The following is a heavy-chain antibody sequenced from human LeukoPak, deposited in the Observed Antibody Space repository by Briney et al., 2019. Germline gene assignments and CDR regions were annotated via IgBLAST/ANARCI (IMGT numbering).Heavy chain of an antibody. D-gene: IGHD3-3*01. CDR2: IKQDGSEK. J-gene: IGHJ6*03. Sequence: QPEGSLRLSCAASGFTFSSVSMSWVRQAPGKGLEWVANIKQDGSEKYYVDSVKGRFTISRDNAKNSLHLQMNSLRAEDTAVYYCARDRVFWNGYLRDYYYYIDVWGKGTTVTVSS. CDR1: GFTFSSVS. CDR3: ARDRVFWNGYLRDYYYYIDV. V-gene: IGHV3-7*01.